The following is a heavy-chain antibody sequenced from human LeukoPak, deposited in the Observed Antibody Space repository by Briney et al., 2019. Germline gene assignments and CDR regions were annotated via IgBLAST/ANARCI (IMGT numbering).Heavy chain of an antibody. CDR3: ARGADGKYNWCDP. V-gene: IGHV1-46*01. CDR2: INSSGGST. Sequence: GASVKVSCQASGYTFTSYYMHWVRQAPGQGLEWMGIINSSGGSTSYAQKFQGRVTMARDTSTSTVYMGLSSLRSEDTGVYYCARGADGKYNWCDPWGEGTLVTVSS. CDR1: GYTFTSYY. J-gene: IGHJ5*02.